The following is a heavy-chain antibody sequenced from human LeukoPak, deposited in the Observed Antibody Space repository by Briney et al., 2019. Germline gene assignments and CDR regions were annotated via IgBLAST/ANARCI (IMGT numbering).Heavy chain of an antibody. D-gene: IGHD3-3*01. CDR1: GFTFSSYW. J-gene: IGHJ4*02. V-gene: IGHV3-7*01. CDR3: ARVGYYDFWSGYY. CDR2: IKQDGSEK. Sequence: GGSLRLSCAASGFTFSSYWMSWVRQAPGKGLEWVANIKQDGSEKYYMDSVKGRFTISRDNAKNSLYLQMSSLRAEDTAVYYCARVGYYDFWSGYYWGQGTLVTVSS.